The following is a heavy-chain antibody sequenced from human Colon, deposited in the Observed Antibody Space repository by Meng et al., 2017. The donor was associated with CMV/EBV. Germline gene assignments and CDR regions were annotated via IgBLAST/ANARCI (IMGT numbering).Heavy chain of an antibody. V-gene: IGHV4-39*07. CDR3: AREGVTATTPFEY. J-gene: IGHJ4*02. CDR2: INHGGTA. Sequence: SETLSLTCSVSGDSISNTDYYWGWIRQSPGKGLEWIGSINHGGTAFYNPSLKSPVTISVDTSKNQFSLKVMSVTAADTAVYYCAREGVTATTPFEYWGQGTLVTVSS. D-gene: IGHD4-17*01. CDR1: GDSISNTDYY.